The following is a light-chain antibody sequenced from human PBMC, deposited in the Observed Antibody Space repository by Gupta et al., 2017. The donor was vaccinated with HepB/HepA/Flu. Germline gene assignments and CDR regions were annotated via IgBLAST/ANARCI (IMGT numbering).Light chain of an antibody. J-gene: IGLJ2*01. CDR1: SLRRYY. V-gene: IGLV3-19*01. CDR2: GKN. CDR3: NSRESSGNQLV. Sequence: SELTQDPAVSVALGQTVRITCQGDSLRRYYASWYQHKPGQAPVLVIYGKNNRPSGIPDRFSGSSSGNTASLIIXGXQAEDEXDYYCNSRESSGNQLVFGGGTKLTVL.